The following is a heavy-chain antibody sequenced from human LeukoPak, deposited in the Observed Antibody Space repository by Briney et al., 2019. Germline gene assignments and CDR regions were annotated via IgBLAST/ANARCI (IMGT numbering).Heavy chain of an antibody. CDR2: IYYSGST. J-gene: IGHJ5*02. V-gene: IGHV4-39*07. D-gene: IGHD3-22*01. CDR1: CGSISSSSYY. CDR3: ARSAYYDSSGYYYGPPSWFDP. Sequence: SETLSLTCSVSCGSISSSSYYWGWIRQPPGKGLEWIGSIYYSGSTYYNPSLKSRVTISVDTSKNQFSLKLSSVTAADTAVYYCARSAYYDSSGYYYGPPSWFDPWGQGTLVTVSS.